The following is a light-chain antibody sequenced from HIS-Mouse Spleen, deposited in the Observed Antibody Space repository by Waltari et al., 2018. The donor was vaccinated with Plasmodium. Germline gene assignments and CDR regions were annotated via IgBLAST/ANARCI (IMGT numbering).Light chain of an antibody. V-gene: IGKV3-11*01. Sequence: EIVWTQSPATLSLSRGERDTLSCRASQSVSSYLAWYQQKPGQAPRLLIYDASNRATGIPARFSGSGSGTDFTLTISSLEPEDFAVYYCQQRSNWPSLTFGGGTKVEIK. CDR2: DAS. CDR1: QSVSSY. J-gene: IGKJ4*01. CDR3: QQRSNWPSLT.